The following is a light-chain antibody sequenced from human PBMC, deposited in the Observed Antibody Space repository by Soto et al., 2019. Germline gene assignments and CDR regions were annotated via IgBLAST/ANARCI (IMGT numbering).Light chain of an antibody. V-gene: IGKV3-11*01. Sequence: EIVLTQSPGSLSLSPGEGATLSCRASQTVGYYLAWYQHKPGQAPRLLMSDASNRAIGVPARFSGSVSGTDFTLTISSLEPEDFEVYYCQVRTSWPPGSTFGGGTRVEIK. J-gene: IGKJ4*01. CDR3: QVRTSWPPGST. CDR2: DAS. CDR1: QTVGYY.